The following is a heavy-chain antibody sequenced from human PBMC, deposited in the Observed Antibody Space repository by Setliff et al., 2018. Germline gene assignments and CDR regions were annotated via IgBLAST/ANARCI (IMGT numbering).Heavy chain of an antibody. Sequence: SETLSLTCTVSGGPISSYFWSWIRQPPGKGLEWIGYISHLGITSYNPSLKSRATISVDTSKNQFSLQLTSVTSADTAVYYCARGLIAAAGVWFDPWGQGTLVTVSS. J-gene: IGHJ5*02. D-gene: IGHD6-13*01. CDR2: ISHLGIT. CDR3: ARGLIAAAGVWFDP. CDR1: GGPISSYF. V-gene: IGHV4-59*01.